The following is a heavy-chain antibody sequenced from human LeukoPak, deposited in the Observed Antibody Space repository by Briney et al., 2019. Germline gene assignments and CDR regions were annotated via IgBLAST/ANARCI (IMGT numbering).Heavy chain of an antibody. V-gene: IGHV6-1*01. CDR2: TYYRSKWYN. J-gene: IGHJ6*02. D-gene: IGHD6-13*01. Sequence: SQTLSLTRAFSGHSHPGNSAAWTSVRQSPSRGLEWLGRTYYRSKWYNDYAVSVKRRITINPDTSKNHFSLQLNSVTPEDTAVYYCARQLVNYYYYGKDVWGQGTTVIGSS. CDR1: GHSHPGNSAA. CDR3: ARQLVNYYYYGKDV.